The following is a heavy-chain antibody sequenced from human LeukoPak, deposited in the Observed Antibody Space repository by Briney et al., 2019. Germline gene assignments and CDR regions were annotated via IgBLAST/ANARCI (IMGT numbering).Heavy chain of an antibody. CDR3: ARGLGDFPMVWFDP. CDR2: IYSGGST. V-gene: IGHV3-66*02. Sequence: QPGGSLRLSCAASGFTVSSNYMSWVRQAPGKGLEWVSVIYSGGSTYYADSVKGRFTISRDNSKNTLYLQMNSLRAEDTAVYYCARGLGDFPMVWFDPWGQGTLVTVSS. D-gene: IGHD2-8*01. J-gene: IGHJ5*02. CDR1: GFTVSSNY.